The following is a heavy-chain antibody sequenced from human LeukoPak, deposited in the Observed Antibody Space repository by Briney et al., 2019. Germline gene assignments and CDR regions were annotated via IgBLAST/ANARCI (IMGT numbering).Heavy chain of an antibody. Sequence: SETLSLTCTVSGDSISTYYWSWIRQPPGKGLEWIGYIYYRVTSDYNPSLKSRVTMSVDMSTRQISLKLSSVTAADTAVYYCARVLGGTDDYWGQGTLVTVSS. D-gene: IGHD3-10*01. CDR2: IYYRVTS. CDR3: ARVLGGTDDY. J-gene: IGHJ4*02. V-gene: IGHV4-59*01. CDR1: GDSISTYY.